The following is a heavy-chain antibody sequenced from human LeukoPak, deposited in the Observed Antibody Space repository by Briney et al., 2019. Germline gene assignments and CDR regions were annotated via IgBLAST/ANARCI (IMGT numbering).Heavy chain of an antibody. J-gene: IGHJ4*02. CDR1: GFTFSSYS. Sequence: GGSLRLSCAASGFTFSSYSMNWVRQAPGKRLEWVSSISSSSSYIYYADSVKGRFTISRDNAKNSLYLQVNSLRAEDTAVYYCARAGLRTGGFDYWGQGTLVTVSS. D-gene: IGHD7-27*01. V-gene: IGHV3-21*01. CDR3: ARAGLRTGGFDY. CDR2: ISSSSSYI.